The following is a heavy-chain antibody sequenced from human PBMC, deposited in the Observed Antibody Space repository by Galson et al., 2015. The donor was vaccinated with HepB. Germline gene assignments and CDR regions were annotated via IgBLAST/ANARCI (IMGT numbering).Heavy chain of an antibody. D-gene: IGHD4-17*01. Sequence: GAEVKKPGESLRISCKGSGYSFTSYWISWVRQMPGKGLEWMGRIDPSDSYTNYSPSFQGHVTISADKSISTAYLQWSSLKASDTAMYYCARHLSGYGDYLYYFDYWGQGTLVTVSS. J-gene: IGHJ4*02. CDR1: GYSFTSYW. V-gene: IGHV5-10-1*01. CDR2: IDPSDSYT. CDR3: ARHLSGYGDYLYYFDY.